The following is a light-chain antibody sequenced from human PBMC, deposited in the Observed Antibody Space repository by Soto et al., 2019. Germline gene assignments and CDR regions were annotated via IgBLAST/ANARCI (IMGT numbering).Light chain of an antibody. CDR2: GTS. V-gene: IGKV3-20*01. CDR3: QQFGYSLWT. CDR1: QRFSSRF. J-gene: IGKJ1*01. Sequence: VLTQAPDTLSLSPGESATLSCRASQRFSSRFFAWSQQKPDQAPRLLIYGTSTKAAGIPDRFSGAGSGTALTLTIIRLEPEDLEVYDCQQFGYSLWTFGQGNQVEI.